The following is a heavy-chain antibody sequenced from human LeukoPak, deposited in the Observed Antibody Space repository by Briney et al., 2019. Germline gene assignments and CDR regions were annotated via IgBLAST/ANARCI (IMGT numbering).Heavy chain of an antibody. V-gene: IGHV4-4*02. CDR1: GGSISSSNW. D-gene: IGHD6-13*01. Sequence: SETLSLTCAVSGGSISSSNWWSWVRQPPGKGLEWIGEIYHSGSTNYNPSLKSRVTISVDKSKNQFSLKLSSVTAADTAVYYCARVTSYSSSWLDYWGQGTLVTVSS. J-gene: IGHJ4*02. CDR3: ARVTSYSSSWLDY. CDR2: IYHSGST.